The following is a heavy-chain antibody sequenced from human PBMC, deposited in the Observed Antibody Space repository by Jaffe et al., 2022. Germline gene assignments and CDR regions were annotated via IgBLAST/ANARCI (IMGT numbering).Heavy chain of an antibody. J-gene: IGHJ4*02. D-gene: IGHD5-18*01. V-gene: IGHV4-59*01. CDR2: IYYSGST. CDR3: ASGATSRYNYGHAGYFDY. Sequence: QVQLQESGPGLVKPSETLSLTCTVSGGSISSYYWSWIRQPPGKGLEWIGYIYYSGSTNYNPSLKSRVTISVDTSKNQFSLNLSSVTAADTAVYYCASGATSRYNYGHAGYFDYWGQGTLVTVSS. CDR1: GGSISSYY.